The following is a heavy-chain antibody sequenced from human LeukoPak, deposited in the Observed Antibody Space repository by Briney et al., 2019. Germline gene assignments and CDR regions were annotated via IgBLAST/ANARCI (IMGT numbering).Heavy chain of an antibody. V-gene: IGHV4-39*07. J-gene: IGHJ3*02. CDR1: GGSISSGGYY. D-gene: IGHD1-26*01. CDR2: INHSGST. CDR3: ASPARALSWFDI. Sequence: PSETLSLTCTVSGGSISSGGYYWSWIRQPPGKGLEWIGEINHSGSTNYNPSLKSRVTISVDTSKNQFSLKLRSVTAADTAVYYCASPARALSWFDIWGQGTMVTVSS.